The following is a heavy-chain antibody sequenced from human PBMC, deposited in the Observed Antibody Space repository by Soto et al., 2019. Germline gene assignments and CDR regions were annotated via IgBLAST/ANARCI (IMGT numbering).Heavy chain of an antibody. V-gene: IGHV4-39*01. Sequence: PSETLSLTCTVSGGSISSSSYYWFWIRQPPGKGLECIGSIYYSGSTSYNPSLKSRVTISVDTSKNQFSLKLSSVTAADTAVYYCARHIRGNSCMDVWGQGTTVT. CDR2: IYYSGST. D-gene: IGHD2-21*01. J-gene: IGHJ6*02. CDR3: ARHIRGNSCMDV. CDR1: GGSISSSSYY.